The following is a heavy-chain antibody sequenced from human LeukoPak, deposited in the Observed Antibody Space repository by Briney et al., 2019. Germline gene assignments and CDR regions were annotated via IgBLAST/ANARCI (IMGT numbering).Heavy chain of an antibody. CDR3: ARGGCSGGSCYSRSWFDP. CDR2: INHSGST. CDR1: GGSFSDYY. Sequence: SETLSLTCGVYGGSFSDYYWSWIRQPPGKGLEWIGEINHSGSTNYNPSLKSRVTISVDTSKNQFSLKLSSVTAADTAVYYCARGGCSGGSCYSRSWFDPWGQGTLVTVSS. D-gene: IGHD2-15*01. V-gene: IGHV4-34*01. J-gene: IGHJ5*02.